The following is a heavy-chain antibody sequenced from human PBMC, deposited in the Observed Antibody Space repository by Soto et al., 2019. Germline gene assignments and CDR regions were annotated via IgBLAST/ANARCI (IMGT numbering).Heavy chain of an antibody. D-gene: IGHD4-17*01. CDR3: ARDTDLTLVTTLDY. CDR1: GYTFKSYQ. V-gene: IGHV1-3*04. Sequence: GASVKVSCKASGYTFKSYQIYWVRQAPGQRLECMGWINISNGNTEYSQNFQGRVTMTRDTSASTAYMELSSLRSEDTAVYYCARDTDLTLVTTLDYRGQGTPVTVSS. CDR2: INISNGNT. J-gene: IGHJ4*02.